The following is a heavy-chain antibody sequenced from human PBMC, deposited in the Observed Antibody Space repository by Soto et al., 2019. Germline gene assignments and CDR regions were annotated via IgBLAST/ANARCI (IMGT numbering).Heavy chain of an antibody. V-gene: IGHV1-2*02. Sequence: QVQLVQSGPEVKKPGAAVKVSCKASGYRFSDYYLHWVRQAPGQGLEWMAWINPVSGGTNYAQKFQGRVTMTGDTSTSTGYLEVTGLRHDDTGVYYWARDGRTPRFGGKHEHWFDPWGQGTLVTVSS. CDR1: GYRFSDYY. CDR3: ARDGRTPRFGGKHEHWFDP. CDR2: INPVSGGT. J-gene: IGHJ5*02. D-gene: IGHD3-16*01.